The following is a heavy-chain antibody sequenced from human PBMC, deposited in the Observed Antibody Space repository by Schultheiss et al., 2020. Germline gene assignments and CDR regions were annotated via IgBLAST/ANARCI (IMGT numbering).Heavy chain of an antibody. V-gene: IGHV3-23*01. CDR3: AKEGTAGGPSSLDY. J-gene: IGHJ4*02. CDR2: ISDSGGST. D-gene: IGHD2-8*02. Sequence: GGSLRLSCAASGFTFSSYWMHWVRQAPGKGLEFVSGISDSGGSTYYADSGKGRFTISRDNSENTLYLHMNSLRADDTAVYYCAKEGTAGGPSSLDYWGQGTLVTVAS. CDR1: GFTFSSYW.